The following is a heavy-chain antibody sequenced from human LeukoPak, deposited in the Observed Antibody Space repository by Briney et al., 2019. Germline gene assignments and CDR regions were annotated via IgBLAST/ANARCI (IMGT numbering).Heavy chain of an antibody. Sequence: SETLSLTCTVSGGSVSSTTYYWSWIRQPPGKGLEWIASINYSGSTYYNPSLKSRVTISVDTSENQFSLKPSSVTAAETAVYYCARYVVYGLGKYYFDYWGQGTLVTVSS. CDR2: INYSGST. CDR3: ARYVVYGLGKYYFDY. V-gene: IGHV4-39*01. D-gene: IGHD3-10*01. J-gene: IGHJ4*02. CDR1: GGSVSSTTYY.